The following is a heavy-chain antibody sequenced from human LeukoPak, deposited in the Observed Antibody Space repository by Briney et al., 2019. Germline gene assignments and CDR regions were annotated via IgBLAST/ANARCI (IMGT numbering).Heavy chain of an antibody. J-gene: IGHJ6*02. V-gene: IGHV3-13*01. CDR2: IGTAGDT. CDR1: GFTFSSYD. Sequence: VGSLRLSCAASGFTFSSYDMHWVREATGKGLEWVSAIGTAGDTYYPGSVKGRFTISRENAKTSLYLQMNSLRAGDTAVYYCARGRDSGGDRYYYYRMDVWGQGTTVTVSS. CDR3: ARGRDSGGDRYYYYRMDV. D-gene: IGHD2-21*02.